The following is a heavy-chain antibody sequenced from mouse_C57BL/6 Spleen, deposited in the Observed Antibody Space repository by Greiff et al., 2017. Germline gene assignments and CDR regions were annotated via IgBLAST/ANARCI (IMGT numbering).Heavy chain of an antibody. CDR1: GYTFTSYW. D-gene: IGHD2-14*01. J-gene: IGHJ1*03. CDR3: ARLGYDGDWYFDV. Sequence: QVQLQQPGAELVRPGSSVKLSCKASGYTFTSYWMDWVKQRPGQGLEWIGNIYPSDSETHYNQKFKDKATLTVDKSSSTAYMQLSSLTSEDSAVYDCARLGYDGDWYFDVWGTGTTVTVSA. CDR2: IYPSDSET. V-gene: IGHV1-61*01.